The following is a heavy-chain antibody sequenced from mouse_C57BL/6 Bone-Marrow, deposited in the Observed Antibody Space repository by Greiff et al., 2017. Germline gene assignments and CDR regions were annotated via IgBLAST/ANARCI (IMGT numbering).Heavy chain of an antibody. CDR3: ARRGELGPWFAY. V-gene: IGHV1-63*01. CDR1: GYTFTNYW. D-gene: IGHD4-1*01. CDR2: IYPGGGYT. Sequence: QVQLKESGAELVRPGTSVKMSCKASGYTFTNYWIGWAKQRPGHGLEWIGDIYPGGGYTNYNEKFKGKATLTADKSSSTAYMQFSSLTSEDSAIYYCARRGELGPWFAYWGQGTLVTVSA. J-gene: IGHJ3*01.